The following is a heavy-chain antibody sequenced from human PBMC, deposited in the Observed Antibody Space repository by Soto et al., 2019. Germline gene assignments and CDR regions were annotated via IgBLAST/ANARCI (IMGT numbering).Heavy chain of an antibody. CDR1: GGTLRNYG. V-gene: IGHV1-69*12. CDR3: SRGDATKIVVTTYYGMDV. J-gene: IGHJ6*02. CDR2: IIPVFGTA. Sequence: QVQLVQSGAEVKKPGSSVRVSCKASGGTLRNYGISWVRQAPGQGLEWMVGIIPVFGTANYAQKFQGRVTITADESTSTVYMDLTSLRSEVTAVYYCSRGDATKIVVTTYYGMDVWGQGTTVTVSS. D-gene: IGHD4-17*01.